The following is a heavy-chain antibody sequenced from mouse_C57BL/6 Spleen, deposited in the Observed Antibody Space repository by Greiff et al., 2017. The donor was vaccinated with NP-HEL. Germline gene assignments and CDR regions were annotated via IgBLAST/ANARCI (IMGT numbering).Heavy chain of an antibody. Sequence: VQLKESGAELVKPGASVKLSCTASGFNIKDYYMHWVKQRTEQGLEWIGRIDPEDGETKFAPKFQGKATITAGTSSNTAYLQLSRLTSENPAVFYCALSPSPYSNYPYYAMDYWGQGTSVTVSS. CDR3: ALSPSPYSNYPYYAMDY. D-gene: IGHD2-5*01. CDR2: IDPEDGET. V-gene: IGHV14-2*01. J-gene: IGHJ4*01. CDR1: GFNIKDYY.